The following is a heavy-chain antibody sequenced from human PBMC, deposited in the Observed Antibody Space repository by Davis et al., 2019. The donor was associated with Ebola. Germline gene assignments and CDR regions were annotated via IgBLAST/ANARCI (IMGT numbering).Heavy chain of an antibody. J-gene: IGHJ5*02. V-gene: IGHV1-69*13. D-gene: IGHD5-12*01. Sequence: SVKVSCKASGGTFSSYAISWVRQAPGQGLEWMGGIIPIFGTANYAQKFQARVTITADESTSTAYMELSSLRSEDTAVYYCARDGNSGYDDVWFDPWDQGTLVTVSS. CDR2: IIPIFGTA. CDR3: ARDGNSGYDDVWFDP. CDR1: GGTFSSYA.